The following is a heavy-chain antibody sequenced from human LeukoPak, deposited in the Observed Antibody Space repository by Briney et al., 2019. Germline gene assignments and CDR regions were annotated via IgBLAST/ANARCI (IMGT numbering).Heavy chain of an antibody. CDR2: MNPNSGNT. Sequence: ASVKVSCKASGYTFTSYDINWVRQATGQGLEWMGWMNPNSGNTGYAQKFQGRVTITGNTSISTAYMELSSLRSEDTAVYYCARGGPNYDSSGYYYWGQGTLVTVSS. CDR1: GYTFTSYD. CDR3: ARGGPNYDSSGYYY. J-gene: IGHJ4*02. D-gene: IGHD3-22*01. V-gene: IGHV1-8*03.